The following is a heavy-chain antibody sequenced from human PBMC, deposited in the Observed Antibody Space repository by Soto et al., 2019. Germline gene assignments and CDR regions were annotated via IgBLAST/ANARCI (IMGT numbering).Heavy chain of an antibody. CDR2: IYPSDSDT. V-gene: IGHV5-51*01. CDR1: GYNFAGYW. Sequence: RGESLKLSCKGAGYNFAGYWIAWVRQMPGKGLELMGIIYPSDSDTRYRPSFQGQVTISADKSISSAYLQWSSLRASDTAMYYCARGGVSTRTFDYWGQGTPVTVSS. J-gene: IGHJ4*02. D-gene: IGHD1-1*01. CDR3: ARGGVSTRTFDY.